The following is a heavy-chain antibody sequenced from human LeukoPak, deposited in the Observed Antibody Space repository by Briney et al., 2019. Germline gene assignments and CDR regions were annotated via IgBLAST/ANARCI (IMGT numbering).Heavy chain of an antibody. D-gene: IGHD2-15*01. CDR2: INPNSGGT. Sequence: ASVEVSCKASGYTFTGYYMHWVRQAPGQGLEWMGWINPNSGGTNYAQKFQGRVTMTRGTSISTAYMELSRLRSDDTAVYYCAREIVVVVAVLNWFDPWGQGTLVTVSS. J-gene: IGHJ5*02. CDR1: GYTFTGYY. CDR3: AREIVVVVAVLNWFDP. V-gene: IGHV1-2*02.